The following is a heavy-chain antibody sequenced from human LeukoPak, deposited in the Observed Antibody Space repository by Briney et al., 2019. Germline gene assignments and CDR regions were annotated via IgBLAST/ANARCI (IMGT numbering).Heavy chain of an antibody. CDR3: ARGKVFWSGYGYCFDY. J-gene: IGHJ4*02. V-gene: IGHV3-48*03. CDR1: GFTFSSYE. Sequence: PGGSLRLSCAASGFTFSSYEMNWVRQAPGKGLEWVSYISSSGSTIYYADSVQGRFTISRDNAKNSLYLQMNSLRAEDTAVYYCARGKVFWSGYGYCFDYWGQGTLVTVSS. D-gene: IGHD3-3*01. CDR2: ISSSGSTI.